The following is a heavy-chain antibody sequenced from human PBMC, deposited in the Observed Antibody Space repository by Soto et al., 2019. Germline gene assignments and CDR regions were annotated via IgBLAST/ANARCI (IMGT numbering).Heavy chain of an antibody. D-gene: IGHD2-21*02. CDR2: IYYSGST. V-gene: IGHV4-31*01. CDR1: GGSISSGGYY. J-gene: IGHJ3*02. CDR3: ARVCGGDCHNAFDI. Sequence: QVQLQESGPGLVKPSQTLSLTCTVSGGSISSGGYYWSWIRQHPGKGLEWIGYIYYSGSTYYNPALKSPVTISVDTSKNQFSLKLSSVTAADTAVYYCARVCGGDCHNAFDIWGQGTMVTVSS.